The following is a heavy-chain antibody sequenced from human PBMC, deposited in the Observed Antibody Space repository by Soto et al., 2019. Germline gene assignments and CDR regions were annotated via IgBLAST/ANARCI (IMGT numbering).Heavy chain of an antibody. J-gene: IGHJ4*02. CDR2: IYYSGST. Sequence: PSETLSLTCTVSGGSVSSGSYYWSWIRQPPGKGLEWIGYIYYSGSTNYKPSLKSRVTISVDTSKNQFSLKLSSVTAADTAVYYCARDRRGTGTYFDYWGQGTLVTVSS. V-gene: IGHV4-61*01. CDR3: ARDRRGTGTYFDY. D-gene: IGHD1-1*01. CDR1: GGSVSSGSYY.